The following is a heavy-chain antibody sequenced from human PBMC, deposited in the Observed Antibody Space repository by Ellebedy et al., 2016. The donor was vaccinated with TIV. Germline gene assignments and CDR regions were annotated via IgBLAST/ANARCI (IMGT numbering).Heavy chain of an antibody. V-gene: IGHV3-23*01. D-gene: IGHD4-23*01. CDR2: IIASGCTT. CDR1: GLTFSSLS. CDR3: VRAPVGVGPAFDI. J-gene: IGHJ3*02. Sequence: GESLKISCAASGLTFSSLSMGWVRQAPGKGLEWVSGIIASGCTTYYADSVKGRFTISRDNSKNTPYLQMNSLRAEDTAVFYCVRAPVGVGPAFDIWGQGTMVTVSS.